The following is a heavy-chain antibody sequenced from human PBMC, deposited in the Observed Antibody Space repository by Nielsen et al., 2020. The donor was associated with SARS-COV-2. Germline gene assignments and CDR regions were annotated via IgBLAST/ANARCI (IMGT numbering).Heavy chain of an antibody. CDR2: IYYSGST. V-gene: IGHV4-39*07. Sequence: WIRQPPGKGLEWIGSIYYSGSTNYNPSLKSRVTISVDTSKNQFSLKLSSVTAADTAVYYCARGGAKYYDFWSGAPNWFDPWGQGTLVTVSS. J-gene: IGHJ5*02. CDR3: ARGGAKYYDFWSGAPNWFDP. D-gene: IGHD3-3*01.